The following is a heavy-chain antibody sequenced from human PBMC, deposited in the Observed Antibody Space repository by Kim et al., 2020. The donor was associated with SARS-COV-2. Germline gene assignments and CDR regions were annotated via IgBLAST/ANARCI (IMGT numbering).Heavy chain of an antibody. V-gene: IGHV1-69*13. CDR2: IIPVFGTV. D-gene: IGHD6-6*01. J-gene: IGHJ4*02. CDR3: LREWQLVLDH. CDR1: GDNFNIYV. Sequence: SVKVSCKASGDNFNIYVIAWVRQAPGHGLEWMGDIIPVFGTVNYAPKFQGRLTITADESMNTAYMELTSLKSDDTAVYYLLREWQLVLDHCGQGSLVTV.